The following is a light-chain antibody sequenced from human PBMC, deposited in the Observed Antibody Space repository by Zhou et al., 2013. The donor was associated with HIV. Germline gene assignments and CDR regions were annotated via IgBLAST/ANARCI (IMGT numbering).Light chain of an antibody. J-gene: IGKJ4*01. V-gene: IGKV2-28*01. CDR1: ESLLYNGHNH. CDR3: MQALHTFT. CDR2: LAS. Sequence: DVVMTQSPLSLSVSPGEPASISCRSSESLLYNGHNHLDWYLQKPGQSPQLLIYLASNRPRVPDRFSGSVSGTDFTLTISRVEAEDVGLFCMQALHTFTFGGGPRWRSN.